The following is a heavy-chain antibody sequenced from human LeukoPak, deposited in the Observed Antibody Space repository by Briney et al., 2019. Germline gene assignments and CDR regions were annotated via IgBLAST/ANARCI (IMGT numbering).Heavy chain of an antibody. J-gene: IGHJ4*02. D-gene: IGHD3-10*01. CDR3: ARGYYYGSGSYYGDY. CDR2: ISSSSSYI. V-gene: IGHV3-21*01. Sequence: GGSLRLSCAASGFTFSSYAMHWVRQAPGKGLEWVSSISSSSSYIYYAGSVKGRFTISRDNAKNSLYLQMNSLRAEDTAVYYCARGYYYGSGSYYGDYWGQGTLVTVSS. CDR1: GFTFSSYA.